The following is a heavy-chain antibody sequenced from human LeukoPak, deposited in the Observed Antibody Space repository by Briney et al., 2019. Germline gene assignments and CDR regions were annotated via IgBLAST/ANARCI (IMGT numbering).Heavy chain of an antibody. CDR2: INHSGST. CDR3: ARGRLLVTPFDY. V-gene: IGHV4-34*01. Sequence: NPSETLSLTCAVYGGSFSGYYWSWIRQPPGKGLEWIGEINHSGSTNYKPSLKSRVTISVDTSKNQFSLKLSSVTAADTAVYYCARGRLLVTPFDYWGQGTLVTVSS. D-gene: IGHD2/OR15-2a*01. J-gene: IGHJ4*02. CDR1: GGSFSGYY.